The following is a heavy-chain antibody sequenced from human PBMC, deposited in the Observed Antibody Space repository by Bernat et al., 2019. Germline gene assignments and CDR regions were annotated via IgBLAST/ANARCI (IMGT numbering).Heavy chain of an antibody. D-gene: IGHD3-3*01. CDR1: GFTFSSYA. CDR2: ISGSGGST. Sequence: EVQLLESGGGLVQPGGSLRLSCAASGFTFSSYAMNWVRQAPGKGLEWVSAISGSGGSTYYADSVKGRFTISRDNSKNTLYLQMNSLRAEDTAVYYCAKDITRSSITIFGVVEYWGQGTLVTVSS. V-gene: IGHV3-23*01. J-gene: IGHJ4*02. CDR3: AKDITRSSITIFGVVEY.